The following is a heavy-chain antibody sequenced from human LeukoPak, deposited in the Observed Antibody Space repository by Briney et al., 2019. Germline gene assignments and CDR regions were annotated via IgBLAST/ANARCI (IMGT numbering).Heavy chain of an antibody. V-gene: IGHV3-30*02. CDR3: AEGVLGYSVPFLDC. CDR2: IRYDGSNK. J-gene: IGHJ4*02. D-gene: IGHD3-10*02. Sequence: GGSLRLSCAASGFTFSSYGMHWVRQAPGKGLEWVAFIRYDGSNKYYADSVKGRFSISRDNSKNTLYVQMNSLRAEDTAIYYCAEGVLGYSVPFLDCWGQGALVTVSS. CDR1: GFTFSSYG.